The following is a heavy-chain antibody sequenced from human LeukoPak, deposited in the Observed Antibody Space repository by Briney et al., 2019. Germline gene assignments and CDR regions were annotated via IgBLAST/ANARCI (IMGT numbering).Heavy chain of an antibody. CDR1: GFNFFKYS. V-gene: IGHV3-21*04. J-gene: IGHJ5*02. Sequence: PGGSLRLSCEASGFNFFKYSINWVRQAPGKGLEWVSSISSSETSSSRFIYYADSVKGRFTISRDNSKNTLYLQMNSLRAEDTAVYYCAKGYCSSTSCSVFDPWGQGTLVTVSS. CDR3: AKGYCSSTSCSVFDP. CDR2: ISSSETSSSRFI. D-gene: IGHD2-2*01.